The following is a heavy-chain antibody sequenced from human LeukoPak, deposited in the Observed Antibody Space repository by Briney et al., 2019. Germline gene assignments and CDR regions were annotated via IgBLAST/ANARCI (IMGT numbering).Heavy chain of an antibody. CDR2: INPNSGGT. J-gene: IGHJ6*03. V-gene: IGHV1-2*02. D-gene: IGHD2-15*01. CDR3: ATESQYCSGGSCYSGYYYMDV. Sequence: GASVKVSCKASGYTFTGYYMHWVRQAPGQGLEWMGLINPNSGGTDYAQKFQGRVTMTRDTSISTAYMELSRLRSDDTAVYYCATESQYCSGGSCYSGYYYMDVWGKGTTVTISS. CDR1: GYTFTGYY.